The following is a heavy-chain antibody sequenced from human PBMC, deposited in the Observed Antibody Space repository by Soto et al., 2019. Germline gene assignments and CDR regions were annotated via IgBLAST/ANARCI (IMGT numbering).Heavy chain of an antibody. CDR2: IKSRPDGGTA. J-gene: IGHJ2*01. Sequence: EVHLVESGGGLVEPGGSLRLSCAASGFIFNNAWMTWVRQAPGKGLEWFANIKSRPDGGTADYAASVKGRFTISRDDSRYTLYLQMNSLRIEDTAVYYCTTAGPRDWYFHLWGRGTLVTVSS. CDR1: GFIFNNAW. V-gene: IGHV3-15*01. CDR3: TTAGPRDWYFHL.